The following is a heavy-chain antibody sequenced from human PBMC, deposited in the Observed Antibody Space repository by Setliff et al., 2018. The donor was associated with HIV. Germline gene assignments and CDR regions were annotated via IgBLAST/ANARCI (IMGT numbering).Heavy chain of an antibody. Sequence: ASVKVSCKASGGPFTSYTLAWVRQAPGQGLEWMGWISAYNGNTNYAQKLQGRVTMTTDTSTSTAYMELRSLRSDDTAVYYCARRVMSSSAYYYYYYYMDVWGKGTTVTVSS. D-gene: IGHD6-6*01. CDR2: ISAYNGNT. CDR1: GGPFTSYT. V-gene: IGHV1-18*01. CDR3: ARRVMSSSAYYYYYYYMDV. J-gene: IGHJ6*03.